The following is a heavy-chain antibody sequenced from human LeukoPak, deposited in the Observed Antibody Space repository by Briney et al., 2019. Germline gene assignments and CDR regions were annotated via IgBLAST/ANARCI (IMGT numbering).Heavy chain of an antibody. CDR2: ISGSGGST. V-gene: IGHV3-23*01. CDR1: GFTFSSYA. CDR3: AEDSGQLWLRWIDY. D-gene: IGHD5-18*01. J-gene: IGHJ4*02. Sequence: GGSLRLSCAASGFTFSSYAMSWVRQAPGKGLEWVSAISGSGGSTYYADSVKGRFTISRDNSKNTPYLQMNSLRAEDTAVYYCAEDSGQLWLRWIDYWGQGTLVTVSS.